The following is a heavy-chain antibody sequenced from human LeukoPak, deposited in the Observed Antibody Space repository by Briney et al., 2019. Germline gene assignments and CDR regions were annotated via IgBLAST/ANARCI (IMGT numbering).Heavy chain of an antibody. Sequence: GGSLRLSCAASGFTFSSYAMHWVRQAPGKGLEWMAVISYDGSNKYYADSVKGRFTISRDNSKNTLYLQMNSLRAEDTAVYYCARSTGDFGFLDYWGQGTLVTVSS. D-gene: IGHD7-27*01. J-gene: IGHJ4*02. V-gene: IGHV3-30-3*01. CDR2: ISYDGSNK. CDR3: ARSTGDFGFLDY. CDR1: GFTFSSYA.